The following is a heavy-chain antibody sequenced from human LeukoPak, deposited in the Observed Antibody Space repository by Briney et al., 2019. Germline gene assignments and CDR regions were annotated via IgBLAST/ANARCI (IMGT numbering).Heavy chain of an antibody. CDR1: GYTFTGYY. D-gene: IGHD2-15*01. V-gene: IGHV1-2*02. Sequence: ASVKVSCEASGYTFTGYYMHWVRQAPGQGLEWVGWINPNSGGTNYAQKFQGRVTMTRDTSISTAYMELSRLRSDDTAVYYCARESGVVVAAKLDYWGQGTLVTVSS. CDR2: INPNSGGT. J-gene: IGHJ4*02. CDR3: ARESGVVVAAKLDY.